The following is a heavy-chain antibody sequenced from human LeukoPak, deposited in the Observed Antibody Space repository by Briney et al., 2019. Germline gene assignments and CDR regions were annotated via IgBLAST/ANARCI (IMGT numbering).Heavy chain of an antibody. Sequence: PSETLSLTCTVSGNSISSSNYYWVCTRQPPGKGLECIGSISYYEKTYYNPCLKSLTTITVDTSKNQFLLKLSSVTAADTASYYCARVRYYCGAGRPDWYLVLWGNGNLVPVS. CDR2: ISYYEKT. J-gene: IGHJ2*01. V-gene: IGHV4-39*06. CDR1: GNSISSSNYY. D-gene: IGHD3-10*01. CDR3: ARVRYYCGAGRPDWYLVL.